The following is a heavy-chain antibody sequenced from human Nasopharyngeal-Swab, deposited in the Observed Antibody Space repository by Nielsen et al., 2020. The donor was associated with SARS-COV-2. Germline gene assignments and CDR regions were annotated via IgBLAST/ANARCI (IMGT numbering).Heavy chain of an antibody. Sequence: GESLKISCAASGFTFRSHGMHWVRQAPDKGLEWVSGVSYDGVFQHYADSVKGRFTITRDSSKNMIYMQMNSLRAEDTAVYYCAKYREPSDYDSGGYFDFWGQGTLVAVSS. V-gene: IGHV3-30*18. CDR2: VSYDGVFQ. J-gene: IGHJ4*02. D-gene: IGHD3-22*01. CDR1: GFTFRSHG. CDR3: AKYREPSDYDSGGYFDF.